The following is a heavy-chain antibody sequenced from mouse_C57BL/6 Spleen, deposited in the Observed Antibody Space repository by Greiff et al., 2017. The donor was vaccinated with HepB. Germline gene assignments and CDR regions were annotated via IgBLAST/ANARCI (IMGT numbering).Heavy chain of an antibody. CDR1: GFTFTDYY. V-gene: IGHV7-3*01. CDR3: ARGTTDWYFDV. CDR2: IRNKANGYTT. Sequence: EVKLMESGGGLVQPGGSLSLSCAASGFTFTDYYMSWVRQPPGKALEWLGFIRNKANGYTTEYSASVKGRFTISRDNSQSILYLQMNALRAEDSATYYCARGTTDWYFDVWGTGTTVTVSS. D-gene: IGHD1-1*01. J-gene: IGHJ1*03.